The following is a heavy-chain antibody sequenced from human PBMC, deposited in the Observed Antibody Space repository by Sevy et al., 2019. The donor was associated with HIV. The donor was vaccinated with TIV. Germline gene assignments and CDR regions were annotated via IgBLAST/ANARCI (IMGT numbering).Heavy chain of an antibody. CDR2: MSNSGNS. CDR1: GGSISVYY. D-gene: IGHD1-26*01. CDR3: ARAWGRGELLSGLYY. V-gene: IGHV4-59*01. J-gene: IGHJ4*02. Sequence: SETLSLTCAVSGGSISVYYWSWIRQPPGKGLEWIGYMSNSGNSYYNPSLKSRVTIAVDTSNNQFSLRLTSVTPADTALYFCARAWGRGELLSGLYYWGQGTLVTVSS.